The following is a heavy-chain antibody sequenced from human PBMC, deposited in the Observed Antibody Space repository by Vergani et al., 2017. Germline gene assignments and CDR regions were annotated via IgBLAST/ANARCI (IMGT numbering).Heavy chain of an antibody. CDR2: IYPGDSDT. Sequence: EVQLVQSGAEVKKPGESLTISCKGSGYSFTSYWIGWVRQMPGKGLEWMGIIYPGDSDTRYSPSFQGQVTISADKSISTAYLQWSSLKASDTAMYYCARRVTMVRGVISKYDAFDIWGQGTMVTVSS. J-gene: IGHJ3*02. D-gene: IGHD3-10*01. V-gene: IGHV5-51*01. CDR3: ARRVTMVRGVISKYDAFDI. CDR1: GYSFTSYW.